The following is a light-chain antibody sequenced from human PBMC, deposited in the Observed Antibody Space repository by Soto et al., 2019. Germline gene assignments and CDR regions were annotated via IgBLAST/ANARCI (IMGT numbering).Light chain of an antibody. CDR3: SSYTSSSTLV. CDR1: SSDVGGYTY. Sequence: QSALTQPASVSGSPGQSITISCTGTSSDVGGYTYVSWYQQHPGKAPILMIYDVSNRPSGVSNRFSGSKSGSTASLTISGLQAEYEADYYCSSYTSSSTLVFGGGTKLTVL. V-gene: IGLV2-14*01. J-gene: IGLJ2*01. CDR2: DVS.